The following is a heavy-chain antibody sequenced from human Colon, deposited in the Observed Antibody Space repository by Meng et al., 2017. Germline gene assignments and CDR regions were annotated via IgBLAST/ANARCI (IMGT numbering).Heavy chain of an antibody. CDR2: MSPSSGNT. Sequence: QVQMVQSGAEVKKPGASVKVSCKASGYTFTSYGINWRRQAPGQGFEWMGWMSPSSGNTGYAQKFQGRVTMTRNISITTAYTELSSLRFDDTGVYYCARTATRWGQGTLVTVSS. J-gene: IGHJ4*02. CDR1: GYTFTSYG. CDR3: ARTATR. V-gene: IGHV1-8*01.